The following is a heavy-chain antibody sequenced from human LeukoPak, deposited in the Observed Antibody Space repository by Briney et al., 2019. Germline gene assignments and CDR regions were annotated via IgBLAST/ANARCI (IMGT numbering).Heavy chain of an antibody. CDR2: IHYSGRT. V-gene: IGHV4-39*01. CDR1: SGSIISNNDY. CDR3: AKQTGSGLFILP. D-gene: IGHD3/OR15-3a*01. J-gene: IGHJ4*02. Sequence: SETLSLTCSVSSGSIISNNDYWGWIRQPPGKGLEWIATIHYSGRTYYNPSLKSRGTISVDTSKNQFSLKLTYVTAADTAVYYCAKQTGSGLFILPGGQGTLVTVSS.